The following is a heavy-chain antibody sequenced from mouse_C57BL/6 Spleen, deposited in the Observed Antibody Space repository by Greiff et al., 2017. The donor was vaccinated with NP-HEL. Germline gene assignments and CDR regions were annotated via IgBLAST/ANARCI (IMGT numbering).Heavy chain of an antibody. CDR3: ARHGDYYGSSYGDWYFDV. D-gene: IGHD1-1*01. CDR2: FYPGSGSI. V-gene: IGHV1-62-2*01. Sequence: QVQLQQSGAELVKPGASVKLSCKASGYTFTEYTIHWVKQRSGQGLEWIGWFYPGSGSIKYNEKFKDKATLTADKSSSTVYMELSRLTSEDAAVYFCARHGDYYGSSYGDWYFDVWGTGTTVTVSS. J-gene: IGHJ1*03. CDR1: GYTFTEYT.